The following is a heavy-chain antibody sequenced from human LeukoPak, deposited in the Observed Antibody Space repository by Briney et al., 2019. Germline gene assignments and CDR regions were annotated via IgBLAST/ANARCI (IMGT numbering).Heavy chain of an antibody. CDR3: ATAPVSSSWYRRKFDY. D-gene: IGHD6-13*01. V-gene: IGHV1-24*01. Sequence: ASVKVSCEASGYTFTNYGISWVRQAPGQGLEWMGGFDPEDGETIYAQKFQGRVTMTEDTSTDTAYMELSSLRSEDTAVYYCATAPVSSSWYRRKFDYWGQGTLVTVSS. J-gene: IGHJ4*02. CDR2: FDPEDGET. CDR1: GYTFTNYG.